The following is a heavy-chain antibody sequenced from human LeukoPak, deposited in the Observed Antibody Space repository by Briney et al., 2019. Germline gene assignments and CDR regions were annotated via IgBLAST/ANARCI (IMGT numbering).Heavy chain of an antibody. CDR3: ARDQRYCSGGSCYSAPYYYYYYMDV. V-gene: IGHV1-2*02. CDR1: EYTFTGYY. Sequence: ASVKVSCKASEYTFTGYYMHWVRQAPGHGLEGMGWINPNIVGTNYAQKFQGRVTMTRDTSISTAYMELSRLRSGDTAVYYCARDQRYCSGGSCYSAPYYYYYYMDVWGKGTTVTVSS. J-gene: IGHJ6*03. D-gene: IGHD2-15*01. CDR2: INPNIVGT.